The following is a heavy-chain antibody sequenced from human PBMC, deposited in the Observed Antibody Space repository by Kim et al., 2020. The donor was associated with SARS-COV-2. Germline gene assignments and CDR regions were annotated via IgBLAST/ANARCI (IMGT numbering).Heavy chain of an antibody. CDR1: GFTFSSYG. CDR3: ASTRNYDILTGYHYYYGMDV. Sequence: GGSLRLSCAASGFTFSSYGMHWVRQAPGKGLEWVAVIWYDGSNKYYADSVKGRFTISRDNSKNTLYLQMNSLRAEDTAVYYCASTRNYDILTGYHYYYGMDVWGQGTTVTVSS. CDR2: IWYDGSNK. J-gene: IGHJ6*02. V-gene: IGHV3-33*01. D-gene: IGHD3-9*01.